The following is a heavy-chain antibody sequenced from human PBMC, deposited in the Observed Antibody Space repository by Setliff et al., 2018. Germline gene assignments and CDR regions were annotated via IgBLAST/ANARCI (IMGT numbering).Heavy chain of an antibody. CDR2: IHASGSP. J-gene: IGHJ3*01. CDR1: GASLSSGSFY. V-gene: IGHV4-61*02. D-gene: IGHD2-21*01. CDR3: ARLYHKENSADFRRAPFDV. Sequence: SETLSLTCTVSGASLSSGSFYWSWIRQSDGKRLEWIGRIHASGSPNYSPSFKSRVTMSIDTSKNQFSLKLSSVTASDTAVYYCARLYHKENSADFRRAPFDVWGQGIMVTVSS.